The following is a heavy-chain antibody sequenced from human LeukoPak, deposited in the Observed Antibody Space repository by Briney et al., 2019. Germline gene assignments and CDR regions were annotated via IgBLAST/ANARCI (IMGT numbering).Heavy chain of an antibody. CDR3: ARDRNGNDY. J-gene: IGHJ4*02. Sequence: GGSLRLSCAASGFTFSSSSMNWVRQAPGKGLEWVSYNSSSGNTIYYADSVKGRFTISRDNAKNSLYLQMNSLRAEDTAVYYCARDRNGNDYWGQGTLVTVSS. CDR1: GFTFSSSS. V-gene: IGHV3-48*01. CDR2: NSSSGNTI. D-gene: IGHD1-14*01.